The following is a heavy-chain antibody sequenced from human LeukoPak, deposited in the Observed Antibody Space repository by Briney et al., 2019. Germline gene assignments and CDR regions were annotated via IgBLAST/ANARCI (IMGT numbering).Heavy chain of an antibody. CDR2: INHSGST. J-gene: IGHJ3*02. D-gene: IGHD2-15*01. Sequence: SETLSLTCAVYGGSFSGYYWSWIRQPPGNGLEWIGEINHSGSTNYNPSLKSRVTISVDTSKNQFSLKLSSVTAADTAVYYCARSDIVVVVDATDAFDIWGQGTMVTVSS. CDR3: ARSDIVVVVDATDAFDI. V-gene: IGHV4-34*01. CDR1: GGSFSGYY.